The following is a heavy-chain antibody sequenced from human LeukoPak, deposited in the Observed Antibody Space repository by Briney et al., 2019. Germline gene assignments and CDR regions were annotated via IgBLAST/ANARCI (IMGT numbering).Heavy chain of an antibody. CDR1: GFTFSSYW. CDR3: ARGMSSGYDFDY. D-gene: IGHD5-12*01. Sequence: GGSLRLSCAASGFTFSSYWMTWVRRAPGKGLEWVANIKQDGSEKYYVDSVKGRFTISRDNAKNSLYLQMNSLRAEDTAVYYCARGMSSGYDFDYWGQGTLVTVSS. J-gene: IGHJ4*02. V-gene: IGHV3-7*01. CDR2: IKQDGSEK.